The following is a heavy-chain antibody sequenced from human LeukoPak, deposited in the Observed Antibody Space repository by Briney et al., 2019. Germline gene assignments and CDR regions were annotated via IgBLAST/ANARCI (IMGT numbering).Heavy chain of an antibody. CDR3: ARDRPNVDSSGYYSRHDAFDI. D-gene: IGHD3-22*01. CDR2: IYYSGST. Sequence: SETLSLTCTVSGGSISTYYWSWIRQPPGQGLECIGYIYYSGSTTYNPPLKSRVTISLDTSKNQFSLKLSSVTAADTAVYYCARDRPNVDSSGYYSRHDAFDIWGQGTMVTVSS. J-gene: IGHJ3*02. CDR1: GGSISTYY. V-gene: IGHV4-59*12.